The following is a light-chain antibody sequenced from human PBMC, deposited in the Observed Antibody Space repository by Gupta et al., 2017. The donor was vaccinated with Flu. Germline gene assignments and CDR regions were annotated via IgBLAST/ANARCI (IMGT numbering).Light chain of an antibody. CDR3: QQYNNLLKT. Sequence: GDRVTITCQASQDINNILNWYQQKPGKAPKRLIYDASNLETGVPSRFSGTGSGTDFTVTISSLQPEDIATYYCQQYNNLLKTFGQGTKLEMK. V-gene: IGKV1-33*01. CDR2: DAS. J-gene: IGKJ2*01. CDR1: QDINNI.